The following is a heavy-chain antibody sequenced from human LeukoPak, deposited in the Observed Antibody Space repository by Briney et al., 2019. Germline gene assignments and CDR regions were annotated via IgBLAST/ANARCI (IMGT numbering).Heavy chain of an antibody. CDR3: ARDLSSSWYFPFDS. CDR2: INTDGYTT. Sequence: GGSLRLSCAASGFTFSSHWMHWVCQAPGKGLVWVSRINTDGYTTTYADSVKGRFTISRDNAKNTLYLQMNSLRAEDTAVYYCARDLSSSWYFPFDSWGQGTLVTVSS. V-gene: IGHV3-74*01. D-gene: IGHD6-13*01. J-gene: IGHJ4*02. CDR1: GFTFSSHW.